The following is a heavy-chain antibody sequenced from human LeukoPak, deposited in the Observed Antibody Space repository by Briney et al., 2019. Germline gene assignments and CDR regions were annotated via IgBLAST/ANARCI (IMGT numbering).Heavy chain of an antibody. CDR3: ARVDTVTTTFDY. V-gene: IGHV4-61*01. J-gene: IGHJ4*02. D-gene: IGHD4-17*01. CDR2: IHYTGSH. CDR1: GGSVSSGNYY. Sequence: PSETLSLTCTVSGGSVSSGNYYWSWIRQPPGKGLVWIGYIHYTGSHNYNPSLKSRVTISVDTSKNQFSLRLNSVTAADTAVYYCARVDTVTTTFDYWGQGTLVTVSS.